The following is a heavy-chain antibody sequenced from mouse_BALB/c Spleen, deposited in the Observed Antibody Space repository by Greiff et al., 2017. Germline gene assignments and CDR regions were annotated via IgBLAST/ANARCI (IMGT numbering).Heavy chain of an antibody. CDR3: ARVISSLAMDY. CDR1: GFTFSSYT. CDR2: ISNGGGST. V-gene: IGHV5-12-2*01. D-gene: IGHD2-4*01. J-gene: IGHJ4*01. Sequence: EVHLVESGGGLVQPGGTLKLSCAVSGFTFSSYTMTWVRQTPEKRLEWVAYISNGGGSTYYPDTIKGRFTISRDNAKNTLYLQMSSLKSEDTAMYYCARVISSLAMDYWGQGTSVTVSS.